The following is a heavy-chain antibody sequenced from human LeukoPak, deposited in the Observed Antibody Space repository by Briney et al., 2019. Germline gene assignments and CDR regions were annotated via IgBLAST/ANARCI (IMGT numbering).Heavy chain of an antibody. D-gene: IGHD6-13*01. CDR2: ITGSGGST. CDR1: GFTFSSCS. CDR3: AKVRSSSWYLDNAFDI. Sequence: PGGSLRLSCAASGFTFSSCSMNWVRQAPGKGLAWVSSITGSGGSTYYADSVKGRFTISRDNSKNTLYLQMNSLRAEDTALYYCAKVRSSSWYLDNAFDIWGQGTMVTVSP. V-gene: IGHV3-23*01. J-gene: IGHJ3*02.